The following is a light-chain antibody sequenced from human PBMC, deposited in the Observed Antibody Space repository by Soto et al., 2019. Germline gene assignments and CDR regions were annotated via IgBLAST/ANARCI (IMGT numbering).Light chain of an antibody. Sequence: DIRMTQSPFTLSASVGDRVTITCRASQSISSWLAWYQQKPGKAPKLLIYKASSLESGVPSRFSGSGSGTEFPLTISSLQPDDFATYYCQQYNSYSRTLGQGTK. CDR2: KAS. CDR3: QQYNSYSRT. J-gene: IGKJ1*01. V-gene: IGKV1-5*03. CDR1: QSISSW.